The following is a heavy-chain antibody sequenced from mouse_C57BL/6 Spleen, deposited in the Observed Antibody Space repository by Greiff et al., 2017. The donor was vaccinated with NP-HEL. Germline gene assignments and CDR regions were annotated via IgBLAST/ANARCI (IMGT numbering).Heavy chain of an antibody. CDR1: GYAFSSSW. CDR2: IYPGDGDT. V-gene: IGHV1-82*01. J-gene: IGHJ3*01. CDR3: ASNYYGSSYEVAY. D-gene: IGHD1-1*01. Sequence: QVQLQQSGPELVKPGASVKISCKASGYAFSSSWMNWVKQRPGKGLEWIGRIYPGDGDTNYNGKFKGKATLTADKSSSTAYMQLSSLTSEDSAVYFCASNYYGSSYEVAYWGQGTLVTVSA.